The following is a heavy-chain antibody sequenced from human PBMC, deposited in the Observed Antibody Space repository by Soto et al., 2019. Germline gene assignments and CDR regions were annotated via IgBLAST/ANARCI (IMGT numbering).Heavy chain of an antibody. V-gene: IGHV4-31*03. D-gene: IGHD3-22*01. CDR2: IHSSGST. CDR3: AREDRNYHARSGYYH. CDR1: GGSINNGSYY. Sequence: SETLSLTCTVSGGSINNGSYYWSWIRQHTGKGLEWIGYIHSSGSTYYNPSLMSRLTISEDTSKNQFSLKVNSVTAADTAVYYCAREDRNYHARSGYYHWGQGTLVTVSS. J-gene: IGHJ5*02.